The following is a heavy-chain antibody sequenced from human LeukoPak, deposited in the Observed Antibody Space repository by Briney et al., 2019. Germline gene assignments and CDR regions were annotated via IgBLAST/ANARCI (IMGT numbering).Heavy chain of an antibody. CDR3: ARGVVAATFYYYMDV. V-gene: IGHV1-2*02. J-gene: IGHJ6*03. D-gene: IGHD2-15*01. CDR2: INPNSGGT. CDR1: GYTFTGYY. Sequence: ASVKVSCKASGYTFTGYYMHWVRQAPGQGLEWMGWINPNSGGTNYAQKFQGRVTMTRDTSISTAYMELSRLRSDDTAVYYCARGVVAATFYYYMDVWGKGTTVTVSS.